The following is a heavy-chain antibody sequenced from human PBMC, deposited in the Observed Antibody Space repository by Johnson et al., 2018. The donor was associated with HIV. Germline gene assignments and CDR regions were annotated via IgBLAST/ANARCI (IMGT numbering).Heavy chain of an antibody. D-gene: IGHD6-6*01. J-gene: IGHJ3*02. CDR2: TKQDGSEK. CDR1: GFTVSSHW. V-gene: IGHV3-7*01. CDR3: ARVYTSSFSHGAFDI. Sequence: VQLVESGGGLVQPGGSLRLSCAASGFTVSSHWMSWVRQAPGKGLEWVANTKQDGSEKYYVDYVKGRLPISRDNSKNTLSLQMNSLRAEDTAVYYCARVYTSSFSHGAFDIWGQGTMVTVSS.